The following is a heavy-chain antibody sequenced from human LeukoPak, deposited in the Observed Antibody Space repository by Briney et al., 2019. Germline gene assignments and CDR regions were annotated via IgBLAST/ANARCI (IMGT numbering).Heavy chain of an antibody. CDR1: GYSFTSYW. Sequence: GESLKISCKGSGYSFTSYWIGWVRQMPGKGLEWMGIIYPGDSDTRYSPSFQGQVTISVDKSVSTAYLQWSSLKASDTAMYYCARGTSVVVPAAVFDYWGQGTLVTVSS. CDR3: ARGTSVVVPAAVFDY. V-gene: IGHV5-51*01. CDR2: IYPGDSDT. D-gene: IGHD2-2*01. J-gene: IGHJ4*02.